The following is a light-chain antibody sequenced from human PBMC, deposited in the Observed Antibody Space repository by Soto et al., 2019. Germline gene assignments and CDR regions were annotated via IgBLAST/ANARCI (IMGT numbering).Light chain of an antibody. CDR3: QQYGGSLSIT. CDR2: GAS. J-gene: IGKJ5*01. Sequence: EIVLSQSPGTLSLSPGERATLSCRASQSVSSYYLAWYQQKPGQAPRLLIYGASRRASGIPDRFSGSGSGTDFTLTISRLEPEDFAVYFCQQYGGSLSITFGQGTRLEIK. V-gene: IGKV3-20*01. CDR1: QSVSSYY.